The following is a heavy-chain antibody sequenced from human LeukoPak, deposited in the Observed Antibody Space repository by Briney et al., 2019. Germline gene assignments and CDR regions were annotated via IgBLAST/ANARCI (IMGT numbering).Heavy chain of an antibody. D-gene: IGHD2-15*01. J-gene: IGHJ4*02. V-gene: IGHV3-48*01. CDR1: GFTFSSYS. CDR2: ISSSSSTI. CDR3: AKDYCSGGSCYRHFDY. Sequence: GVSLRLSCAASGFTFSSYSMNWVRQAPGKGLEWVSYISSSSSTIYYADSVKGRFTISRDNSKNTLYLQMNSLRAEDTAVYYCAKDYCSGGSCYRHFDYWGQGTLVTVSS.